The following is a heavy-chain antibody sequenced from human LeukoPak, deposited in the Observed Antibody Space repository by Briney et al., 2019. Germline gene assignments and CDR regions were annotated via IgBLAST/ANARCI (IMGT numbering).Heavy chain of an antibody. CDR1: GFTFSTYA. CDR2: IWHDGTTK. CDR3: ARVNYDTSAFDAFDI. Sequence: GGSLRLSCAASGFTFSTYAMHWVRQGPGKALEWVAIIWHDGTTKYYADSVKGRFTISRDNSKNTLFLQMNSLRAEDTAVYYCARVNYDTSAFDAFDIWGQGTMVTVSS. V-gene: IGHV3-33*01. J-gene: IGHJ3*02. D-gene: IGHD3-22*01.